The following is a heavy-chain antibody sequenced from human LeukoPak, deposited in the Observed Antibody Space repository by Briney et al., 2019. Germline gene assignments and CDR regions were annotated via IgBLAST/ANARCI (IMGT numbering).Heavy chain of an antibody. CDR3: ARARATTANYFDY. D-gene: IGHD4-17*01. V-gene: IGHV4-59*01. J-gene: IGHJ4*02. Sequence: SETLSLTCTVSGGSISSYYGSWIRQPPGKGLEWIGYIYYSGSTNYNPSLKRRVTISVDTSKNQFSLKLSSVTAADTAVYYCARARATTANYFDYWGQGTLVTVSS. CDR1: GGSISSYY. CDR2: IYYSGST.